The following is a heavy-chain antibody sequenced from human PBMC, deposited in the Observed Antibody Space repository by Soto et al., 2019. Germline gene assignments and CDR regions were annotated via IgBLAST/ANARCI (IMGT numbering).Heavy chain of an antibody. J-gene: IGHJ4*02. V-gene: IGHV3-64D*06. CDR1: GFTFSNFA. Sequence: GWSLRLSCSASGFTFSNFAMHLVRQAPGKGLEYVSGITSNGDNTYHADSVQGRFTISRDNSKSTLYLQMTSLRVEDTAVYYCVKGNQLLSYYFAYWGRGAMVTVS. D-gene: IGHD2-2*01. CDR2: ITSNGDNT. CDR3: VKGNQLLSYYFAY.